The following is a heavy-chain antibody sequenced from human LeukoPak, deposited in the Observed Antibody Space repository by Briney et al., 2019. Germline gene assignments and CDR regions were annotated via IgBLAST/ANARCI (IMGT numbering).Heavy chain of an antibody. CDR3: ARGVLGMRGPFDY. CDR1: GGAFNSYP. J-gene: IGHJ4*02. CDR2: ISAYNGNT. D-gene: IGHD7-27*01. V-gene: IGHV1-18*01. Sequence: GASVKVSCKASGGAFNSYPINWVRQAPGQGLEWMGWISAYNGNTNYAQKLQGRVTMTTDTSTSTAYMELRSLRSDDTAVYYCARGVLGMRGPFDYWGQGTLVTVSS.